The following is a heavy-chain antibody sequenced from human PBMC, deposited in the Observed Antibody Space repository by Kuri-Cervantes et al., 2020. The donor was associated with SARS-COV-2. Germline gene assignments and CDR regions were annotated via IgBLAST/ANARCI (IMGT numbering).Heavy chain of an antibody. Sequence: ASVKVSCKASGYTFTSYYMHWVRQAPGQWLEWMGIINPSGGSTSYAQKFQGRVTMTRDTSTSTVYMELSSLRSEDTAVYYCARADIAVVVAAGGAFDIWGQGTMVTVSS. CDR3: ARADIAVVVAAGGAFDI. D-gene: IGHD2-15*01. J-gene: IGHJ3*02. CDR1: GYTFTSYY. V-gene: IGHV1-46*01. CDR2: INPSGGST.